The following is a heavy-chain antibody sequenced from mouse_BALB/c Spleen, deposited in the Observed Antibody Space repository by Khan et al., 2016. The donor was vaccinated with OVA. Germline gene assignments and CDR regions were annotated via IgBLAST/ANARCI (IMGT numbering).Heavy chain of an antibody. CDR3: ARSTYRYAFAY. V-gene: IGHV3-8*02. Sequence: VQLKESGPSLVKPSQTLSLTCSVTGDSITSGYWSWIRKFPGNKLEYMGHMISTGYTDYNPSLNSRLAITRPTSKNQYYLQLNSVTTEDTATYYCARSTYRYAFAYWGQGTLVTVSA. D-gene: IGHD2-14*01. CDR2: MISTGYT. CDR1: GDSITSGY. J-gene: IGHJ3*01.